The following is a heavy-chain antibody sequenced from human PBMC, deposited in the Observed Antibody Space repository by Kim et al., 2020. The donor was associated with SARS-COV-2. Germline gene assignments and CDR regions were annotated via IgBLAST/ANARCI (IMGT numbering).Heavy chain of an antibody. CDR2: ISWNSGSI. J-gene: IGHJ4*02. V-gene: IGHV3-9*01. D-gene: IGHD6-19*01. Sequence: GGSLRLSCAASGFTFDDYAMHWVRQAPGKGLEWVSGISWNSGSIGYADSVTGRFTISRDNAKNSLYLQMNSLRAEDTALYYCAKADEWLVPDYWGQGTLVTVSS. CDR1: GFTFDDYA. CDR3: AKADEWLVPDY.